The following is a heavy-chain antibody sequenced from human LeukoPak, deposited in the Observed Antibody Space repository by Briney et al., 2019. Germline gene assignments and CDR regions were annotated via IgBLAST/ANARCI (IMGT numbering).Heavy chain of an antibody. J-gene: IGHJ4*02. CDR1: GGSISSNAYY. D-gene: IGHD1-26*01. Sequence: PSETLSLTCTVSGGSISSNAYYWAWIRQPPGKGLEWIGSIYSSVSTYYNPSLKSRVTISVDASKNQFSLRLSSVTAADTALYYCAYSGSYGHLGYWGQGIPVTVSS. CDR2: IYSSVST. V-gene: IGHV4-39*01. CDR3: AYSGSYGHLGY.